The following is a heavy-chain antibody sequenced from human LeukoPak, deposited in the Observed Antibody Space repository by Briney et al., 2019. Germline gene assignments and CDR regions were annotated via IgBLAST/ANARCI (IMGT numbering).Heavy chain of an antibody. CDR1: GFTFSSYS. CDR3: AREGELSGFFDY. J-gene: IGHJ4*02. Sequence: GGSLRLSCAASGFTFSSYSMNWVRQAPGKGLEWVSSISSSSSYIYYADSVKGRFTISRDNAKNSLYLQMNSLRAEDTAVYYCAREGELSGFFDYWGQGTLVTVPS. CDR2: ISSSSSYI. D-gene: IGHD3-16*02. V-gene: IGHV3-21*01.